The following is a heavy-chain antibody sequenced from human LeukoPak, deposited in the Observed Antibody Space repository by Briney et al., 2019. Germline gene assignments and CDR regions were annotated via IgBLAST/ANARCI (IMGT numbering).Heavy chain of an antibody. J-gene: IGHJ4*02. Sequence: SETLSLTCAVSGGSFSSGGYSWSWIRQPPGKGLEWIGYIYHSGSTYYNPSLKSRVTISVDRSKNQFSLKLSSVTAADTAVYYCARVEMATIAVDYWGQGTLVTVSS. CDR3: ARVEMATIAVDY. CDR2: IYHSGST. D-gene: IGHD5-24*01. CDR1: GGSFSSGGYS. V-gene: IGHV4-30-2*01.